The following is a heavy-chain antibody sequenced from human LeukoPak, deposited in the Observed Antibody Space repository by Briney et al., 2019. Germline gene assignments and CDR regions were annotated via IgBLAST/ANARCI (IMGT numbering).Heavy chain of an antibody. V-gene: IGHV4-34*01. CDR2: INHSGST. CDR3: ARAGGAAAGRFYYYYYYMDV. J-gene: IGHJ6*03. CDR1: GGSFRGYY. Sequence: PSETLSLTCAVYGGSFRGYYWSWIRQPPGKGLEWIGEINHSGSTNYNPSLKSRVTISVDTSKNQFSLKLSSVTAADTAVYYCARAGGAAAGRFYYYYYYMDVWGKGTTVTVSS. D-gene: IGHD6-13*01.